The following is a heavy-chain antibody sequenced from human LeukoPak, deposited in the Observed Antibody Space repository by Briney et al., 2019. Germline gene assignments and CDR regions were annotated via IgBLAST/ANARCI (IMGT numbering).Heavy chain of an antibody. Sequence: ASVKVSCKASGYTFTSYYMHWVRQAPGQGLEWMGIINPSGGSTSYAQKFQGRVTMTRDTSTSTVYMELSSLRSEDTAVYYCASGQYYYDSSGYPTPFDYWGQGTLVTVSS. D-gene: IGHD3-22*01. V-gene: IGHV1-46*01. J-gene: IGHJ4*02. CDR3: ASGQYYYDSSGYPTPFDY. CDR1: GYTFTSYY. CDR2: INPSGGST.